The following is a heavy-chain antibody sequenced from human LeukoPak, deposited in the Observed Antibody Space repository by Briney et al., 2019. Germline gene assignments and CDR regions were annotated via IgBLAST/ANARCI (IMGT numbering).Heavy chain of an antibody. CDR1: GFTFSSYG. D-gene: IGHD2-2*01. CDR2: IRYDGSHK. CDR3: AKDQYQLLLSYYHMDV. V-gene: IGHV3-30*02. J-gene: IGHJ6*03. Sequence: GGSLRLSCAASGFTFSSYGMHWVRQAPGKGLEWVAFIRYDGSHKYYADSVTGRFTLSRDNSKNTLFLQMNSLRPEDTAVYYCAKDQYQLLLSYYHMDVWGKGTTVTVS.